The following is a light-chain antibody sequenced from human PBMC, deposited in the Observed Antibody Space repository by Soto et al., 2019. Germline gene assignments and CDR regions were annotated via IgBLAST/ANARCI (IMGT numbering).Light chain of an antibody. J-gene: IGLJ2*01. CDR2: QDI. CDR1: KLGDKY. V-gene: IGLV3-1*01. CDR3: QAWDSSVV. Sequence: SYELTQPPSVSVSPGQTASITCSGDKLGDKYACWYQQKPGQSPVVVIYQDIKRPSGIPERFSGSNSGNTATLTISGTQAMDEADYYCQAWDSSVVFGGGTKVTVL.